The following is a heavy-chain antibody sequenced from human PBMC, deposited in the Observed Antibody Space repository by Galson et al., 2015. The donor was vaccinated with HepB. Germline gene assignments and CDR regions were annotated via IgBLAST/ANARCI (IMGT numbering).Heavy chain of an antibody. V-gene: IGHV3-23*01. CDR1: GFSFNTWA. CDR3: AKNYGYFDS. D-gene: IGHD4-17*01. J-gene: IGHJ4*02. CDR2: ITSTGDTI. Sequence: SLRLSCAASGFSFNTWAVTWVRQAPGKGLEWVSVITSTGDTIYYADSVKGRFTVSRDNSKNTLYLQLSNLSADDTAVYYCAKNYGYFDSWGQGTLVTVSS.